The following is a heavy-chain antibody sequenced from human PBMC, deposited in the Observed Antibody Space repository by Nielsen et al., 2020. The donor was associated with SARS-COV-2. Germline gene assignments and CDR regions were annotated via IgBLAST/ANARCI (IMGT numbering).Heavy chain of an antibody. Sequence: ASVKVSCKASGYTFTNYGITWVRQAPGQGIEILGWISASSGNTNYAPKLLGRVTMTTDTSTSTAYIELRSLTYADTAVYYCARDLWGELPDFWGQGTLVTVSS. D-gene: IGHD3-16*01. CDR2: ISASSGNT. V-gene: IGHV1-18*01. CDR3: ARDLWGELPDF. J-gene: IGHJ4*02. CDR1: GYTFTNYG.